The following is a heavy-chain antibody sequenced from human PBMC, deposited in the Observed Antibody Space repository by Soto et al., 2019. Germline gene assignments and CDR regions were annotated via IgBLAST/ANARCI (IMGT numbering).Heavy chain of an antibody. Sequence: TLSLTCAVSGGSISSGNWWSWVRQPPGKGLEWIGEIYHSGSTNSNPSLKSRVTISVDKSKNQFSLKLSSVTAADTAVYYCARGEDTAMVPRLSYWGQGTLVTVSS. J-gene: IGHJ4*02. CDR2: IYHSGST. V-gene: IGHV4-4*02. D-gene: IGHD5-18*01. CDR3: ARGEDTAMVPRLSY. CDR1: GGSISSGNW.